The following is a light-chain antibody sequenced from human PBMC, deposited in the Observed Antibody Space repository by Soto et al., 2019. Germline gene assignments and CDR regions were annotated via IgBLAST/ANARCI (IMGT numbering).Light chain of an antibody. CDR3: ETWDSNTRV. V-gene: IGLV4-60*02. CDR2: LEGSGSY. J-gene: IGLJ3*02. Sequence: QLVLTQSSSASASLGSSVKLTCTLSSGHSSYIIAWHQQQPGKAPRYLMKLEGSGSYNKGSGVPDRFSGSSSGADHYLTISNLQFEDEADYYCETWDSNTRVFGGGTKLTVL. CDR1: SGHSSYI.